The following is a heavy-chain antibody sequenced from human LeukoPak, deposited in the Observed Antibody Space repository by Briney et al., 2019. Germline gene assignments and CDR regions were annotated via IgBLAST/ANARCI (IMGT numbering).Heavy chain of an antibody. CDR3: AKDGVGAMV. V-gene: IGHV3-7*01. J-gene: IGHJ4*02. CDR1: GIMFSGYW. CDR2: IKQHGTEK. D-gene: IGHD1-26*01. Sequence: PGGSLRLSCTASGIMFSGYWMSWVRQAPGKGLEWVANIKQHGTEKYYADSVKGRFTISRDNSKNTLYLQMNSLRAEDTAVYYCAKDGVGAMVWGQGTLVTVSS.